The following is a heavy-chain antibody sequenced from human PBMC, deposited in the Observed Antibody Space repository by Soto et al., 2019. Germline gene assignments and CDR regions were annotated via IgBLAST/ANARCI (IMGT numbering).Heavy chain of an antibody. J-gene: IGHJ5*02. CDR2: ISSDGNT. V-gene: IGHV3-53*01. Sequence: EVQLVESGGDLIQPGGSLRLSCAAPGFTVSTEYMSWVRQAPGKGLEWVSIISSDGNTYYADSVKGRFTISRDSPKNTLYLQMNSLRGEDTAVYFCARGDFDTWGQGTQVTVSS. CDR3: ARGDFDT. CDR1: GFTVSTEY.